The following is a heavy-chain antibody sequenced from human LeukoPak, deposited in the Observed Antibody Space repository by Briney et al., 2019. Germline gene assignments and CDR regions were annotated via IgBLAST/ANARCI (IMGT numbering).Heavy chain of an antibody. CDR1: RFTFSTYS. J-gene: IGHJ4*02. V-gene: IGHV3-23*01. CDR2: IGGSSGST. CDR3: ARDPGVVAFHYLDY. Sequence: PGGSLRLSCVASRFTFSTYSMNWVRQAPGKGLEWVSAIGGSSGSTYYADSVKGRFTISRDNSKNTVYLQMNNLRADDTAVYYCARDPGVVAFHYLDYWGQGTLVTVSS. D-gene: IGHD3-3*01.